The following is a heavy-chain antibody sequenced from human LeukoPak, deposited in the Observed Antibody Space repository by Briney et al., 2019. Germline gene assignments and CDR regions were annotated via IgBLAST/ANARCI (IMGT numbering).Heavy chain of an antibody. CDR3: AREGSSWAIDY. D-gene: IGHD6-13*01. Sequence: SETLSLTCTVSGGSISSSYYYWGWIRQPPGKGLEWIGSMYYSGSAYHNPSLKSRVTISVDTSKNQFSLKLSSVTAADTAVYYCAREGSSWAIDYWGQGTLVTVSS. J-gene: IGHJ4*02. V-gene: IGHV4-39*02. CDR2: MYYSGSA. CDR1: GGSISSSYYY.